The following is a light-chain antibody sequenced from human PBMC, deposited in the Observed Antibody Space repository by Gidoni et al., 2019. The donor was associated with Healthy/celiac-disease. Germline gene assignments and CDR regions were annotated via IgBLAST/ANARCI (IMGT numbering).Light chain of an antibody. V-gene: IGKV1-39*01. CDR1: QSISSY. CDR2: AAS. Sequence: DIQMTQSPSSLSASVGDRVTITCRASQSISSYLHWYQQKPGKAPKLLIYAASSLQSGVPSRFSGSGSGTDFTLTISSLQPEDFATYYCQQSYSTPLCTFGPXTKVDIK. J-gene: IGKJ3*01. CDR3: QQSYSTPLCT.